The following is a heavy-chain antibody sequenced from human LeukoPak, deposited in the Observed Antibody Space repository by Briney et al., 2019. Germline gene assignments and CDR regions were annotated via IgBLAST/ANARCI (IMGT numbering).Heavy chain of an antibody. CDR1: GFPFSNYA. D-gene: IGHD6-19*01. Sequence: GGSLRLSCAASGFPFSNYAIHWVHQAPGKGLEWVAVIWHDGSEKYYEDSVKGRFTISRDNSKNTLYQQMNSLRAEDTAVYYCARGWALAGNPNWFDPWGQGTLVTVSS. CDR3: ARGWALAGNPNWFDP. CDR2: IWHDGSEK. V-gene: IGHV3-33*01. J-gene: IGHJ5*02.